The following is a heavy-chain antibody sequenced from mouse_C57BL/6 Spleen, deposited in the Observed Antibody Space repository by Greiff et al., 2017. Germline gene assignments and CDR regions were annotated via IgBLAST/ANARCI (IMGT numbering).Heavy chain of an antibody. CDR1: GYTFTSYW. Sequence: QVQLKQPGAELVRPGSSVKLSCKASGYTFTSYWMHWVKQRPIQGLEWIGNIDPSDSETHYNQKFKDKATLTVDKSSSTAYMQLSSLTSEDSAVYYCARCTVARYFDVWGTGTTVTVSS. CDR2: IDPSDSET. V-gene: IGHV1-52*01. CDR3: ARCTVARYFDV. D-gene: IGHD1-1*01. J-gene: IGHJ1*03.